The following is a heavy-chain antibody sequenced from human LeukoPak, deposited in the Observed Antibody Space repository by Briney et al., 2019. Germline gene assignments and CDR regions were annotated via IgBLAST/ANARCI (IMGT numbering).Heavy chain of an antibody. CDR3: ARGEYYHESSGYPNY. Sequence: GRSLRLSCAASGFTFSSYGIHWVRQAPGKGLEWVAVIWYDGRTQFYAESVKGRFAVSRDNSKNTLYLQMNSLRAEDTAVYHCARGEYYHESSGYPNYWGQGTLVTVSS. D-gene: IGHD3-22*01. CDR1: GFTFSSYG. V-gene: IGHV3-33*08. J-gene: IGHJ4*02. CDR2: IWYDGRTQ.